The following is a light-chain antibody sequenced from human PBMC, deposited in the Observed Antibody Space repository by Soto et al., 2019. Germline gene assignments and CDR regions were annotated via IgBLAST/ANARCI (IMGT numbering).Light chain of an antibody. CDR3: SSYTSNNTFV. CDR1: SSNIGGYNF. J-gene: IGLJ1*01. Sequence: QSVLTQPASVSGSPGQSITISCTGTSSNIGGYNFVSWYQQHPGKAPKLMIYDVSHRPSGVSNRFSGSKSGNTASLTISGLQAEDEADYYCSSYTSNNTFVFGTGTKLTVL. V-gene: IGLV2-14*01. CDR2: DVS.